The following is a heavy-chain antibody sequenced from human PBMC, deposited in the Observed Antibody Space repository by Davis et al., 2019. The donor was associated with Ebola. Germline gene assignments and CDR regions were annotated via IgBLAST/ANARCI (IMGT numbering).Heavy chain of an antibody. CDR3: ARGRRYSYGYWGY. J-gene: IGHJ4*02. CDR1: GGSVSSRDNYY. D-gene: IGHD5-18*01. V-gene: IGHV4-61*01. Sequence: SETLSLTCFVSGGSVSSRDNYYWSWIRQSPGKGPEWIALIYYSGSTNYNPSLKSRVTISVDTSKNQFSLKLSSVTAADTAVYYCARGRRYSYGYWGYWGQGTLVTVSS. CDR2: IYYSGST.